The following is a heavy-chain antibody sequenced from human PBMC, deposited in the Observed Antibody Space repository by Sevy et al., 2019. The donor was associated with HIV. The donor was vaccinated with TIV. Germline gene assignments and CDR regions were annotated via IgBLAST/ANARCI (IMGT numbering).Heavy chain of an antibody. Sequence: GESLKISCKGSGYSFSNYWIGWVRQMPGKGLEWMGIVYPSDSDIKYSPSFQGQVTISADKSINTAYLQWSRLKASDTAIYYCARHRIGYCSSHCYDFDLWGQGTLVTVSS. CDR1: GYSFSNYW. D-gene: IGHD2-2*01. J-gene: IGHJ4*02. V-gene: IGHV5-51*01. CDR2: VYPSDSDI. CDR3: ARHRIGYCSSHCYDFDL.